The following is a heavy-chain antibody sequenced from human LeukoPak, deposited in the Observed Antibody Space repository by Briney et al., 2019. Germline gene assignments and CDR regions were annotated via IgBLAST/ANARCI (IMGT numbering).Heavy chain of an antibody. V-gene: IGHV3-9*01. Sequence: GRSLRLSCAASGFTFDDYAMHWVWQAPGKGLEWVSGISWNSGSIGYADSVKGRFTISRDNAKNSLYLQMNSLRAEDTALYYCAKDRLGSLNSPDLWGQGTLVTVSS. CDR3: AKDRLGSLNSPDL. D-gene: IGHD2/OR15-2a*01. CDR1: GFTFDDYA. CDR2: ISWNSGSI. J-gene: IGHJ4*02.